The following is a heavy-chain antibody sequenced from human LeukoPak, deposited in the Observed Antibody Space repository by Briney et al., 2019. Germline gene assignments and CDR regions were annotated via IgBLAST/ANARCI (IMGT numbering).Heavy chain of an antibody. CDR3: ARVLLGYCSSTSCFYYYGMDV. J-gene: IGHJ6*02. CDR1: GFTFSSYW. CDR2: INSDGSST. V-gene: IGHV3-74*01. D-gene: IGHD2-2*01. Sequence: PGGSLRLSCAASGFTFSSYWMHWVRQAPGKGLVWVSRINSDGSSTSYADSVKGRFTISRDNAKNTLYLQMNSLRAEDTAVYYCARVLLGYCSSTSCFYYYGMDVWGQGTTVTVSS.